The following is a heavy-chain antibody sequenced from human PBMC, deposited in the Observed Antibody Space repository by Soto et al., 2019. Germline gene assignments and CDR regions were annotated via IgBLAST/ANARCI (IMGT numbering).Heavy chain of an antibody. CDR1: GFTFSSYW. Sequence: GGSLRLSCAASGFTFSSYWMSWVRQAPGKGLEWVANIKQDGSEKYYVDSVKGRFTISRDNAKNSLYLQMNSLRAEDTAVYYCAREWDYEYDYYGMDVWGQGTTVTVSS. V-gene: IGHV3-7*01. D-gene: IGHD4-17*01. CDR3: AREWDYEYDYYGMDV. CDR2: IKQDGSEK. J-gene: IGHJ6*02.